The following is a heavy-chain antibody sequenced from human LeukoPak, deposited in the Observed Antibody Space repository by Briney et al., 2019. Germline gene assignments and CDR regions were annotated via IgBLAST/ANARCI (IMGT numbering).Heavy chain of an antibody. D-gene: IGHD3-22*01. CDR3: AKDRPNYYGTNGHYYRRDGDC. CDR1: GFTFSSYD. CDR2: TSSSGETT. J-gene: IGHJ4*02. Sequence: PGGSLRLSCVASGFTFSSYDMSWVRQAAGKGLEWVSSTSSSGETTYYADSVKGRFTISRDNSRNTLYLQMNSLRAEDTAVYYCAKDRPNYYGTNGHYYRRDGDCWGQGTLVTVSS. V-gene: IGHV3-23*01.